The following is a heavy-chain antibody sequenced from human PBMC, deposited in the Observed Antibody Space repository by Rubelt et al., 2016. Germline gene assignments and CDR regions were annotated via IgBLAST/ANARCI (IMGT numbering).Heavy chain of an antibody. CDR1: GYSFTSYW. D-gene: IGHD3-3*01. J-gene: IGHJ4*02. V-gene: IGHV5-51*01. CDR3: AIYDFWSGYYLDY. CDR2: IYPGDSDP. Sequence: EVQLVQSGAEVKKPGESLTISCKGSGYSFTSYWIGWVRQVPGKGLEWMGIIYPGDSDPRYSPSFQGQVTISADKSISTAYLQWSSLKASDTAMYYCAIYDFWSGYYLDYWGQGTLVTVSS.